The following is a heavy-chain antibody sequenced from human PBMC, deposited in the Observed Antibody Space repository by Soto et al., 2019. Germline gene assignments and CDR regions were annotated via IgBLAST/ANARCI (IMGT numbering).Heavy chain of an antibody. CDR2: INHSGST. Sequence: QVQLQQWGAGLLKPSETLSLTCAVYGGSFSGYYWSWIRQPPGKGLEWIGEINHSGSTNYNPSLKSRVTISVDTSKNQFSLKLRSVTAADTAVYYCARRGYSSSWYRGYYYYYYMDVWGKGTTVTVSS. D-gene: IGHD6-13*01. CDR1: GGSFSGYY. J-gene: IGHJ6*03. CDR3: ARRGYSSSWYRGYYYYYYMDV. V-gene: IGHV4-34*01.